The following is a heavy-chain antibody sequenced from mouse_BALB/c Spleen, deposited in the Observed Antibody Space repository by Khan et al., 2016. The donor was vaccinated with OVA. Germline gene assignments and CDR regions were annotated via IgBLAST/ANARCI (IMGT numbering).Heavy chain of an antibody. CDR3: ARSTYRYAFVY. CDR2: IIYTGYT. Sequence: EVQLVESGPSLVKPSQTLSLTCSVTGDSITTGYWNWIRKFPGNKLAYMGYIIYTGYTYYNPSLNSRISITRHTSNNQYYLQLNSVTDEDTAIYYCARSTYRYAFVYWGQGTLVTVSA. CDR1: GDSITTGY. D-gene: IGHD2-14*01. J-gene: IGHJ3*01. V-gene: IGHV3-8*02.